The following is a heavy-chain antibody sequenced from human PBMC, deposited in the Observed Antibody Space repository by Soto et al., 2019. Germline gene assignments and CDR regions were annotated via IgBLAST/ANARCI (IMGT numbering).Heavy chain of an antibody. V-gene: IGHV4-39*01. CDR2: IYYSGST. CDR1: GGSISSSSYY. CDR3: ARTGRSLTAAAGTGWFDP. Sequence: SETLSLTCTVSGGSISSSSYYWGWIRQPPGKGLEWIGSIYYSGSTYYNPSLKSRVTISVDTSKNQFSLKLSSVTAADTAVYYCARTGRSLTAAAGTGWFDPWGQGTLVTVSS. D-gene: IGHD6-13*01. J-gene: IGHJ5*02.